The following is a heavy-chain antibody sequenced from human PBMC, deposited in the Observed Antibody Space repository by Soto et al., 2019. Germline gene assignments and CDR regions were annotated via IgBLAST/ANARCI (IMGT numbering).Heavy chain of an antibody. CDR3: AKNGQPPYSSYGLDV. CDR1: GCTFSRYG. CDR2: ISGYNGDT. D-gene: IGHD2-8*01. Sequence: QGQLVQSGGEVKKSGASVKVSCKASGCTFSRYGISWVRQAPGQGLEWMGWISGYNGDTNYAQKFQGRVTITIDTYTTTEYMERRSLTSDDTAVYYCAKNGQPPYSSYGLDVWGQGTTVTVSS. V-gene: IGHV1-18*01. J-gene: IGHJ6*02.